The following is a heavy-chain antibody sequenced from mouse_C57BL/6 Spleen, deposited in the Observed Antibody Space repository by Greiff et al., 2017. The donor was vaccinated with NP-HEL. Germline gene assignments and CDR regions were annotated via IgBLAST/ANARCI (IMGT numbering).Heavy chain of an antibody. CDR1: GYSITSGYY. J-gene: IGHJ2*01. V-gene: IGHV3-6*01. D-gene: IGHD1-2*01. CDR3: ARITTASYYFDY. Sequence: ESGPGLVKPSQSLSLTCSVTGYSITSGYYWNWIRQFPGNKLEWMGYISYDGSNNYNPSLKNRISITRDTSKNQFFLKLNSVTTEDTATYYCARITTASYYFDYWGQGTTLTVSS. CDR2: ISYDGSN.